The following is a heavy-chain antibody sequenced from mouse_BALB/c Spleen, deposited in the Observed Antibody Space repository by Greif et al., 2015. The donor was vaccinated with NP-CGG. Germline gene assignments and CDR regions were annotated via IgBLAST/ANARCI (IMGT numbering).Heavy chain of an antibody. CDR3: ARDRGAVDYFDY. Sequence: EVHLVESGGGLVQPGGSLRLSCATSGFTFTDYYMSWVRQPPGKALEWLGFIRNKANGYTTEYSASVNGRFTISRDNSQSILYLQMNTLRAEDSATYYCARDRGAVDYFDYWGQGTTLTVSS. CDR1: GFTFTDYY. J-gene: IGHJ2*01. CDR2: IRNKANGYTT. V-gene: IGHV7-3*02.